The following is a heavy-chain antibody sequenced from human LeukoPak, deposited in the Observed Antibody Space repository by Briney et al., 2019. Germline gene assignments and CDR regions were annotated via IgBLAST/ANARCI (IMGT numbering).Heavy chain of an antibody. CDR1: GFTFSSYA. CDR2: ISGSGGST. Sequence: GGSLRLSCAASGFTFSSYAMSWVRQAPGKGLEWVSAISGSGGSTYYADSVKGRFTISRGNSKNTLYLQMNSLRAEDTAVYYCAKDEYGWYEHDYWGQGTLVTVSS. CDR3: AKDEYGWYEHDY. J-gene: IGHJ4*02. V-gene: IGHV3-23*01. D-gene: IGHD6-19*01.